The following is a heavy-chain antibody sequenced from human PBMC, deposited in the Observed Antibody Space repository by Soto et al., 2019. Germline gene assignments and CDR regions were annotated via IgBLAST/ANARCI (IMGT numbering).Heavy chain of an antibody. CDR3: VGWLGYSYFDY. Sequence: NPSETLSLTCAVSGGSISSSNWWSWVRQPPGKGLEWIGEIYHSGSTNYNPSLKSRVTISVDKSKNQFSLKLSSVTAADTAVYYCVGWLGYSYFDYWGQGTLVTVSS. D-gene: IGHD6-19*01. CDR2: IYHSGST. CDR1: GGSISSSNW. V-gene: IGHV4-4*02. J-gene: IGHJ4*02.